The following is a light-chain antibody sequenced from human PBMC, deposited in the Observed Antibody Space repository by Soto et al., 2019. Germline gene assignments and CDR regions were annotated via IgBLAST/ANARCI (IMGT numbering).Light chain of an antibody. J-gene: IGKJ1*01. V-gene: IGKV1-39*01. CDR2: ASS. Sequence: DIQMTQSPSSLSASIGDSVTITCRARQSISGYLNWYQQKPGGAPKFLIYASSTLQSGVPSRFSGSGYGTDFALTINNLQPEDFATYCGQQSSIRPQTFGQGTKVEV. CDR3: QQSSIRPQT. CDR1: QSISGY.